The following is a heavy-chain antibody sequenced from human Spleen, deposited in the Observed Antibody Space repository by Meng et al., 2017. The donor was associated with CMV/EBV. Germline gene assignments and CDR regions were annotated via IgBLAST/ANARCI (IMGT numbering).Heavy chain of an antibody. CDR1: GYTFTSYY. J-gene: IGHJ1*01. CDR3: ARDGLLTIEYFQH. CDR2: INPSGGST. V-gene: IGHV1-46*01. D-gene: IGHD3-3*01. Sequence: ASVKVSGKASGYTFTSYYMHWVRQATGQGLEWMGIINPSGGSTSYAQKFQGRVTMTRDTSTSTVYMELSGLRSEDTAVYYCARDGLLTIEYFQHWGQGTLVTVSS.